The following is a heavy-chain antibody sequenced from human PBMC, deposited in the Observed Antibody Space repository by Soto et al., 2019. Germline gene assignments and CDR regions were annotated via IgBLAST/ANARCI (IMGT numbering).Heavy chain of an antibody. CDR2: FDPEDGET. V-gene: IGHV1-24*01. D-gene: IGHD3-22*01. Sequence: ASVKVSCKVSGYTLTELSMHWVRQAPGKGLEWMGGFDPEDGETIYAQKFQGRVTMTEDTSTDTAYMELSSLRSEDTAVYYCATEVTMIGQPGPRIAFDIWGQGTMVTVSS. CDR1: GYTLTELS. J-gene: IGHJ3*02. CDR3: ATEVTMIGQPGPRIAFDI.